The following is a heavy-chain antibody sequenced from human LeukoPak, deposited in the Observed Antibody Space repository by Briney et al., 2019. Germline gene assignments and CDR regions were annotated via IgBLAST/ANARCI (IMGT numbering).Heavy chain of an antibody. D-gene: IGHD4-23*01. J-gene: IGHJ3*02. V-gene: IGHV3-30*18. CDR3: ANPTVVTLGKDAFDI. CDR1: GFTFSSYG. Sequence: GGSLRLSCAASGFTFSSYGMHWVRQAPGKGLERVAVISYDGSNKYYADSVKGRFTISRDNSKNTLYLQMNSLRAEDTAVYYCANPTVVTLGKDAFDIWGQGTMVTVSS. CDR2: ISYDGSNK.